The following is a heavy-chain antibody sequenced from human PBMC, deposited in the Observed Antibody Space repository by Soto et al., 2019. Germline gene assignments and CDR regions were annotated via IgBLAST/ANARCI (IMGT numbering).Heavy chain of an antibody. J-gene: IGHJ5*02. Sequence: QVQLQESGPGLVKPSQTLSLTCTVSGGSISSGGYYWSWIRQHPGKGLEWIGYIYYSGSTYYNTSLKSRVTISVDMTKNQFSLKLSSVTAADTAVYHCAREAYYDFWSGPRDWFDPWGQGTLVTVSS. D-gene: IGHD3-3*01. CDR1: GGSISSGGYY. V-gene: IGHV4-31*03. CDR2: IYYSGST. CDR3: AREAYYDFWSGPRDWFDP.